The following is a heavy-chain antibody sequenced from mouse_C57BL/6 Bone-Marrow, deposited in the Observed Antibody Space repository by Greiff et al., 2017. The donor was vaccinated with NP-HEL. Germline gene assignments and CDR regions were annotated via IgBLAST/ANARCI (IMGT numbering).Heavy chain of an antibody. Sequence: VQLKESGAELVKPGASVKLSCTASGFNIKDYYMHWVKQRTEQGLEWIGRIDPEDGETKYAPKFQGKATITADTSSNTAYLQLSSLTSEDIAVYYCASPITTVVAPGYFDVWGTGTTVTVSS. CDR3: ASPITTVVAPGYFDV. CDR2: IDPEDGET. J-gene: IGHJ1*03. D-gene: IGHD1-1*01. CDR1: GFNIKDYY. V-gene: IGHV14-2*01.